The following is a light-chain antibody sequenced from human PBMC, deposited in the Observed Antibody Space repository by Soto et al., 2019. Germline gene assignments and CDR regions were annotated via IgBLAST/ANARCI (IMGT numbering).Light chain of an antibody. CDR2: DAS. V-gene: IGKV3-11*01. CDR3: QQPSNWPLT. Sequence: EIVLTQSPATLSLSPGERATLSCSASQSISSYLGWYQQKPGQAPRLLIYDASNRAAGNPARFSGSGSGTDFTLTISSLEPEDFAVYYCQQPSNWPLTFDGGTKVEIK. CDR1: QSISSY. J-gene: IGKJ4*01.